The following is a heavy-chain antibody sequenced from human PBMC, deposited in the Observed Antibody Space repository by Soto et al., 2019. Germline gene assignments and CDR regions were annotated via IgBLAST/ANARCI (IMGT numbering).Heavy chain of an antibody. CDR1: GGSISSYY. Sequence: PSETLSLTCTVSGGSISSYYWSWIRQPPGKGLEWIGEINHSESTKYNPSLKSRVTISVDTSKNQFPLKLSSVTAADTAVYYCARQRPTDGRWEFANYYGMDVWGQGTPVTVSS. CDR3: ARQRPTDGRWEFANYYGMDV. V-gene: IGHV4-34*01. D-gene: IGHD1-26*01. J-gene: IGHJ6*02. CDR2: INHSEST.